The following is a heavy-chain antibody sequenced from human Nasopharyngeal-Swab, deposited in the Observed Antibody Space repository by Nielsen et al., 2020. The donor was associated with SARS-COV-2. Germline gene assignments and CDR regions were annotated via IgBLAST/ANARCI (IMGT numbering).Heavy chain of an antibody. Sequence: WVRQAPGQGLEWMGGIIPIFGTAKYAQKFQGRVTITADESTSTAYMELSSLRSEDTAVYYCASTPYSSGWYGPRSANYGMDVWGQGTTVTVSS. CDR2: IIPIFGTA. V-gene: IGHV1-69*01. J-gene: IGHJ6*02. D-gene: IGHD6-19*01. CDR3: ASTPYSSGWYGPRSANYGMDV.